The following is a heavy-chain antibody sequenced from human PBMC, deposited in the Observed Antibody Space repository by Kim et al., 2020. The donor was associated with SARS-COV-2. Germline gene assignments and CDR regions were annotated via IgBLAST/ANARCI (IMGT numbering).Heavy chain of an antibody. CDR1: GFTFSSYA. CDR2: ISYDGSNK. Sequence: GGSLRLSCAASGFTFSSYAMHWVRQAPGKGLEWVAVISYDGSNKYYADSVKGRFTISRDNSKNTLYLQMNSLRAEDTAVYYCARGGAAAGCIVYCGQGTL. D-gene: IGHD6-13*01. V-gene: IGHV3-30*04. CDR3: ARGGAAAGCIVY. J-gene: IGHJ4*02.